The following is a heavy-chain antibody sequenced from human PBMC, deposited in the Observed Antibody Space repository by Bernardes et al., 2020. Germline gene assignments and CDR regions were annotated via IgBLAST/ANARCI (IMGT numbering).Heavy chain of an antibody. J-gene: IGHJ4*02. D-gene: IGHD4-17*01. CDR1: GGSISSSSYY. V-gene: IGHV4-39*01. CDR2: IYYSGST. CDR3: ARQVWGVTTASVDY. Sequence: SEPLSLTCTVSGGSISSSSYYWGWLLQPPGKGLEWIGSIYYSGSTYYNPSLKSRVTISVDTSKNQFSLKLSSVTAADTAVYYCARQVWGVTTASVDYWGQGTLVTVSS.